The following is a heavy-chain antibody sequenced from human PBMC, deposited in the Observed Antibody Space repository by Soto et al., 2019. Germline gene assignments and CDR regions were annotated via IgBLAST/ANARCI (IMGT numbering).Heavy chain of an antibody. D-gene: IGHD2-2*02. CDR1: GGSISSYY. CDR2: IYTSGST. CDR3: ARDQGDCSSTSCYRTYGMDV. Sequence: LSLTFTVSGGSISSYYWSWIRQPAGKGLEWIGRIYTSGSTNYNPSLKSRVTMSVDTSKNQFSLKLSSVTAADTAVYYCARDQGDCSSTSCYRTYGMDVWGQGTTVTVSS. V-gene: IGHV4-4*07. J-gene: IGHJ6*02.